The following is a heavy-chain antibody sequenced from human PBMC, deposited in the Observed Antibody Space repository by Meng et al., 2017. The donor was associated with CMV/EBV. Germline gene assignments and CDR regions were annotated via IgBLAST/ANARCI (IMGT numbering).Heavy chain of an antibody. CDR3: ARDIASYYYDSSGYPNLYYYYGMDV. D-gene: IGHD3-22*01. CDR1: GDSVSSNSAA. CDR2: KYYRSKWYN. J-gene: IGHJ6*02. V-gene: IGHV6-1*01. Sequence: SETLSLTCAISGDSVSSNSAAWNWIRQSPSRGLEWLGRKYYRSKWYNDYAVSVKSRITINPDTSKNQFSLQLNSVTPEDTAVYHCARDIASYYYDSSGYPNLYYYYGMDVWGQGTTVTVSS.